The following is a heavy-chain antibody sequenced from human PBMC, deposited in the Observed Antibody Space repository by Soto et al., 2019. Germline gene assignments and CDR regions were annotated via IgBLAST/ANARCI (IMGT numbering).Heavy chain of an antibody. CDR2: IIPVLGVE. J-gene: IGHJ4*02. CDR1: GGSFSSYI. Sequence: SVKVSCKASGGSFSSYIVSWVRQAPGQGLEWMGRIIPVLGVEYYAQKFQGRVTITADTSTSTAYMELRSLRSDDAAVYYCARHTYSSGWSDFDYWGQGTLVTVPQ. CDR3: ARHTYSSGWSDFDY. D-gene: IGHD6-19*01. V-gene: IGHV1-69*02.